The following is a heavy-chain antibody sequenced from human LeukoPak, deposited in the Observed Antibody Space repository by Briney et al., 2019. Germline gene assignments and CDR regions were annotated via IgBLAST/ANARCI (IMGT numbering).Heavy chain of an antibody. CDR3: ARAGVGRRYFFGLDV. V-gene: IGHV4-31*03. J-gene: IGHJ6*02. Sequence: SETLSLTCTFSGDSINSGGYYLTWIRQFPGKGPEWIGYIYHNGGTYYNPSLKSRLVMSVDTSNNQFSLALSSVTAADTALYYCARAGVGRRYFFGLDVWGPGTTVTVSS. D-gene: IGHD3-3*01. CDR2: IYHNGGT. CDR1: GDSINSGGYY.